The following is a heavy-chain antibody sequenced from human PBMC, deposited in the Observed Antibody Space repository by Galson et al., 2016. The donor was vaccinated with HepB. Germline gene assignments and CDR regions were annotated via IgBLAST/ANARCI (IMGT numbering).Heavy chain of an antibody. J-gene: IGHJ4*02. V-gene: IGHV7-4-1*02. CDR2: INTNTGNP. D-gene: IGHD3-10*01. CDR1: GYIFTNYA. CDR3: VRDTYYSGSGSSTVDH. Sequence: SVKVSCKTSGYIFTNYAMNWVRQAPGQGLEWMGWINTNTGNPTYAQGFTGRLVFSLDTSVSTAYLQISSLKAEDTAMYYCVRDTYYSGSGSSTVDHWGQGTLVTVSS.